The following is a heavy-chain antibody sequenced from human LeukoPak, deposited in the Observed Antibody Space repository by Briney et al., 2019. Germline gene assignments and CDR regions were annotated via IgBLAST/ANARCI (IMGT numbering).Heavy chain of an antibody. CDR1: GGSISSYY. Sequence: SETLSLTCTVPGGSISSYYCSWIRQPPGKGLEWIGYIYYSGSTNYNPSLKSRVTISVDTSKNQFSLKLSAVTAADTAVYYCARLGVSAALIDYWGQGTLVTVSS. D-gene: IGHD6-13*01. CDR2: IYYSGST. J-gene: IGHJ4*02. CDR3: ARLGVSAALIDY. V-gene: IGHV4-59*01.